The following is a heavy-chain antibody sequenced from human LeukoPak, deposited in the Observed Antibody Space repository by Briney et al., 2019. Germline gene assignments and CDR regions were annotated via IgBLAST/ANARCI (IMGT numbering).Heavy chain of an antibody. D-gene: IGHD3-3*01. CDR3: ARDDIGVALGGV. CDR2: IYSSGST. J-gene: IGHJ6*04. Sequence: SETLSLTCTVSGGSMSSYYWSWIRQPAGKGLEWIGRIYSSGSTDYNPSLKSRVTMSVDTSKNQFSLRLSSVTAADTAVYYCARDDIGVALGGVWGRGTTVTVSS. V-gene: IGHV4-4*07. CDR1: GGSMSSYY.